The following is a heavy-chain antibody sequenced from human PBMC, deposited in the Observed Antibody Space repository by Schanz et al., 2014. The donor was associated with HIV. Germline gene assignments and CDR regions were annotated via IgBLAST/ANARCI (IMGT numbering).Heavy chain of an antibody. Sequence: EVQLLDSGGGSVQPGGSLRLSCAASGFTFSNFAMSWVRQAPGKGLEWPPTISTAVGTASYADSVKGRFTISRDNSKKMLFLQMNRLRAEDTAVYYCARDYHWNWFDPWGQGTLVTVSS. J-gene: IGHJ5*02. CDR1: GFTFSNFA. CDR3: ARDYHWNWFDP. CDR2: ISTAVGTA. D-gene: IGHD1-20*01. V-gene: IGHV3-23*01.